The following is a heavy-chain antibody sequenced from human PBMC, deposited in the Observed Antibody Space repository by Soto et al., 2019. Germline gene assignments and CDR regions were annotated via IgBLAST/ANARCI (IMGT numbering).Heavy chain of an antibody. J-gene: IGHJ6*02. V-gene: IGHV5-51*01. CDR2: IYPGDSDT. Sequence: GESLKISCKGSGYSFTSYWIGWVRQMPGKGLEWMGIIYPGDSDTRYSPSFQGQVTISADKSISTAYLQWSSLKASDTAMHYCARLYCSSTSCQAYYYYGMDVWGQGTTVTVSS. CDR1: GYSFTSYW. CDR3: ARLYCSSTSCQAYYYYGMDV. D-gene: IGHD2-2*01.